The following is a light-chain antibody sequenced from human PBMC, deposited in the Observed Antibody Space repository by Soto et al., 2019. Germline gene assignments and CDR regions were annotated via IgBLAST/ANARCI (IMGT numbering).Light chain of an antibody. V-gene: IGKV3-20*01. J-gene: IGKJ1*01. Sequence: ENVLTQSPGTLSLSPGERATLSCRASQTVTNSHLAWYQHKPGQAPRLLIYDAVTRATGIPDRFTGSGFGTDFTRIISRLEPEDFAVYYCQLYGTSTKTFGQGNKVEI. CDR3: QLYGTSTKT. CDR2: DAV. CDR1: QTVTNSH.